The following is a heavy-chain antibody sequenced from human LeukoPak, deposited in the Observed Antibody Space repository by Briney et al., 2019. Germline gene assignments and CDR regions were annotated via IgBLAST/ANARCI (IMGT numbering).Heavy chain of an antibody. CDR2: IYYSGST. Sequence: SETLSLTRIVSGGSISSSSYYWGWIRQPPGKGLEWIGSIYYSGSTYYNPSLKSRVTISVDTSKNQFSLKLSSVTAADTAVYYCARHPVNYYNSGSILAYFDYWGQGTLVTVSS. J-gene: IGHJ4*02. D-gene: IGHD3-10*01. CDR3: ARHPVNYYNSGSILAYFDY. CDR1: GGSISSSSYY. V-gene: IGHV4-39*01.